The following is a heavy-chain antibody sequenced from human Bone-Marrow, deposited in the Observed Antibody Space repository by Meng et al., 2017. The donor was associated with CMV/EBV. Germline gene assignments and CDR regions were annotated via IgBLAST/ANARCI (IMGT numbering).Heavy chain of an antibody. J-gene: IGHJ4*02. D-gene: IGHD3-3*01. Sequence: GSLRLSCAASGFTVSSNYMSWVRQAPGKGLEWVSVIYSGGSTYYADSVKGRFTISRDNAKNSLYLQMNSLRAEDTAVYYCARFQYYDFWSGYPPLWGQGTLVTVSS. CDR3: ARFQYYDFWSGYPPL. V-gene: IGHV3-66*01. CDR1: GFTVSSNY. CDR2: IYSGGST.